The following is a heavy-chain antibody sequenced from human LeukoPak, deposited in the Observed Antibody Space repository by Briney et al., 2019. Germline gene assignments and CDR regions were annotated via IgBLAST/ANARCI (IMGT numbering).Heavy chain of an antibody. Sequence: VAVKASSTATGYTYTRFAIICLRHAPGRGLEWMGWISSYNGNANYALKLQGRVTMTTDTSTRTAYMELRSLRSDDTAVYYCARCFDSGWSQSWTTDYWGQGTPVTVSS. CDR1: GYTYTRFA. J-gene: IGHJ4*02. CDR2: ISSYNGNA. V-gene: IGHV1-18*01. CDR3: ARCFDSGWSQSWTTDY. D-gene: IGHD6-19*01.